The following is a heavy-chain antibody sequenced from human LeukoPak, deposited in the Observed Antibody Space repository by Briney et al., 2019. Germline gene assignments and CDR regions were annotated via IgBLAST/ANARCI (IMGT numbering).Heavy chain of an antibody. J-gene: IGHJ3*02. CDR3: ARDAALEGYSGSSQGDHAFDI. CDR1: GYTFTSYY. CDR2: INPSGGST. V-gene: IGHV1-46*01. D-gene: IGHD1-26*01. Sequence: GASVKVSCKASGYTFTSYYMHWVRQAPGQGLEWMGIINPSGGSTSYAQKFQGRVTMTRDMSTSTVYMELSSLRSEDTAVYYCARDAALEGYSGSSQGDHAFDIWGQGTMVTVSS.